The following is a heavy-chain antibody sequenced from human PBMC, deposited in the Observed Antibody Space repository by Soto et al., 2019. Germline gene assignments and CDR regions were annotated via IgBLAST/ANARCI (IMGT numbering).Heavy chain of an antibody. CDR3: AKDPNDYGDRRAFDY. D-gene: IGHD4-17*01. Sequence: GGSLRLSCAASGFTFSSYAMSWVRQAPGRGLEWVSAISGSGGSTYYADSVKGRFTISRDNSKSTLYLQMNSLRAEDTAVYYCAKDPNDYGDRRAFDYWGQGTLVTVSS. CDR2: ISGSGGST. V-gene: IGHV3-23*01. CDR1: GFTFSSYA. J-gene: IGHJ4*02.